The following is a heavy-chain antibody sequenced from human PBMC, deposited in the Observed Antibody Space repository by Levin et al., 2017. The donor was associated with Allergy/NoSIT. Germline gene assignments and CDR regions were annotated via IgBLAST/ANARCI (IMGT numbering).Heavy chain of an antibody. CDR3: ATVEGLFCSGVSCAYSFHY. V-gene: IGHV4-4*02. Sequence: SETLSLTCAVSGGSISTDNWWSWIRQPPGKGLEWLGEIYRSGDTNHNPSLRSRVTMSVDKSKNHFSLKPSSVTAADTAVYYCATVEGLFCSGVSCAYSFHYWGQGALVTVSS. CDR2: IYRSGDT. CDR1: GGSISTDNW. D-gene: IGHD3-9*01. J-gene: IGHJ4*02.